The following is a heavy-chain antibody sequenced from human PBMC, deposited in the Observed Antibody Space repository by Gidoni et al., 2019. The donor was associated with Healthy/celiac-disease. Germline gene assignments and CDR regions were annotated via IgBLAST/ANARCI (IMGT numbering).Heavy chain of an antibody. CDR3: ARSTTGTTGSFDY. D-gene: IGHD1-1*01. CDR2: IYYSGST. V-gene: IGHV4-39*01. J-gene: IGHJ4*02. Sequence: QLQLQASGPGLVKPSETLSLTCTVSGGPISSSSYYWGWIRQPPGKGLGWIGSIYYSGSTYYNPSLKSRVTISVDTSKNQFSLKLSSVTAADTAVYYCARSTTGTTGSFDYWGQGTLVTVSS. CDR1: GGPISSSSYY.